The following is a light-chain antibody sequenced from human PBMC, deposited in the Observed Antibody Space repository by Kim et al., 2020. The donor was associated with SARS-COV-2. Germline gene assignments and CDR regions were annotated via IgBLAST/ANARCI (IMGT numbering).Light chain of an antibody. CDR2: QDN. CDR1: KLGNKY. Sequence: SYELTQPPSVSVSPGQTASITCSGDKLGNKYACWYQQKPGQSPVLVIYQDNKRPSGIPERFSGSNSGNTATLTISGTQALDEADYYCQAWDSSPAVFCGG. J-gene: IGLJ3*02. CDR3: QAWDSSPAV. V-gene: IGLV3-1*01.